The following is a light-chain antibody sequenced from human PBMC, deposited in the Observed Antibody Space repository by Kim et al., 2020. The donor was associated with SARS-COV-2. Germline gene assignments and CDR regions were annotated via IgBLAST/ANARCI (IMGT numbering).Light chain of an antibody. Sequence: SPGERSTHSCRANQSVNSNFLAWYQQKPGQAPRLLIYGASSRATGIPDRFSGSGSATDFTLTINRLEPEDFAVYYCQQYGSSPGTFGQGTKVKIK. CDR3: QQYGSSPGT. CDR1: QSVNSNF. V-gene: IGKV3-20*01. J-gene: IGKJ1*01. CDR2: GAS.